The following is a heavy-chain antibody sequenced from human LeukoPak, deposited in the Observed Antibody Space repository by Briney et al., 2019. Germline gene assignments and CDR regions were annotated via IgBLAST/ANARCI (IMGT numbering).Heavy chain of an antibody. V-gene: IGHV5-51*01. Sequence: GGSLKISCQGSGYSFTSYWIGWVRQVPGKGLEWMGITYPRDSDTRYSPSFQGQVTISADKSISTAYLQWSSLRASDTAMYYCARGDINYFDFWGQGALVTVSS. D-gene: IGHD3-9*01. CDR2: TYPRDSDT. J-gene: IGHJ4*02. CDR3: ARGDINYFDF. CDR1: GYSFTSYW.